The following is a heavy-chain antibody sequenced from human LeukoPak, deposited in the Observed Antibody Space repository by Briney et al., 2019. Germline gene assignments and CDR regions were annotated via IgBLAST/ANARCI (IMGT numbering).Heavy chain of an antibody. CDR2: VNHRGST. CDR3: ARVRTIFGVVRPSYYYYMDV. D-gene: IGHD3-3*01. CDR1: GGSFSGYY. V-gene: IGHV4-34*01. J-gene: IGHJ6*03. Sequence: SETLSLTCAVYGGSFSGYYGSWIRQPPGKGREGIGEVNHRGSTNYKPYLKSRVTISVDTSNNQFSLKLSSVTAADTAVYYCARVRTIFGVVRPSYYYYMDVWGKGTTVTVSS.